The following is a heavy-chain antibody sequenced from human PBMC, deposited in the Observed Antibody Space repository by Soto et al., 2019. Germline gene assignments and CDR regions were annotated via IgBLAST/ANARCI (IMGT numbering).Heavy chain of an antibody. V-gene: IGHV1-8*01. CDR1: GYTFTSYD. Sequence: QVQLVQSGAEVKKPGASVKVSCKASGYTFTSYDINWVRQATGQGLEWMGWMNPNSGNTGYAQKFQGRVSITRNTSISTAYMELSSLRSDDTAVYYCARGHVEQFLKWLGGVNVWGKGTKVTVSS. CDR3: ARGHVEQFLKWLGGVNV. CDR2: MNPNSGNT. J-gene: IGHJ6*04. D-gene: IGHD3-3*01.